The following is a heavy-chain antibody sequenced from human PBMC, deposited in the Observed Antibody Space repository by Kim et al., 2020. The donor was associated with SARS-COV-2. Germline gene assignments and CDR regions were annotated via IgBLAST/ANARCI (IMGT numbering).Heavy chain of an antibody. CDR1: GYTFTSYG. CDR3: ARVPESPIFGVVNYGMDV. Sequence: ASVKVSCKASGYTFTSYGISWVRQAPGQGLEWMGWISAYNGNTNYAQKLQGRVTMTTDTSTSTAYMELRSLRSDDTAVYYCARVPESPIFGVVNYGMDVWGQGTTVTVSS. J-gene: IGHJ6*02. D-gene: IGHD3-3*01. V-gene: IGHV1-18*01. CDR2: ISAYNGNT.